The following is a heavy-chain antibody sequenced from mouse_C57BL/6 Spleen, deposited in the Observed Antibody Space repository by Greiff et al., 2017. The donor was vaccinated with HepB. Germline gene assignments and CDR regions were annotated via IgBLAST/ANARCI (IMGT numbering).Heavy chain of an antibody. D-gene: IGHD1-1*01. CDR2: IHPNSGST. CDR1: GYTFTSYW. J-gene: IGHJ2*01. V-gene: IGHV1-64*01. CDR3: ARGGFTTVVANFDY. Sequence: QVQLQQPGAELVKPGASVKLSCKASGYTFTSYWMHWVKQRPGQGLEWIGMIHPNSGSTNYNEKFKSKATLTVDKSSSTAYMQLSSLTSEDSAVYYCARGGFTTVVANFDYWGQGTTLTVSS.